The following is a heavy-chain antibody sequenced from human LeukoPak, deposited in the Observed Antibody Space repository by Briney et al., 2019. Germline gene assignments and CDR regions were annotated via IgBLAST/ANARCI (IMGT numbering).Heavy chain of an antibody. CDR1: GGSISSYY. CDR3: AREYYYDSSGYYYHYFDY. J-gene: IGHJ4*02. Sequence: SETLSLTCTVSGGSISSYYWSWIRQPPGKGLEWIGYIYYSGSTNYNPSLKSRVTISVDTSKNQFSLKLSSVTAADTAVYYCAREYYYDSSGYYYHYFDYWGQGTLVTVSS. CDR2: IYYSGST. D-gene: IGHD3-22*01. V-gene: IGHV4-59*12.